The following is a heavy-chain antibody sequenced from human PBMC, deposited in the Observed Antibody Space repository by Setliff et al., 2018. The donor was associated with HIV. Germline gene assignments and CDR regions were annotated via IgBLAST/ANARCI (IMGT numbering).Heavy chain of an antibody. J-gene: IGHJ4*02. CDR2: LYHSGTN. Sequence: SETLSLTCAVSGYSISSGYFWGWIRQPPGKGLEWIGSLYHSGTNFYNPSLKSRVTISLDTSTNRFSLKLNSETAADTAIYYXARQVGSQYSNEAYYFDAWGQGALGTVAS. CDR3: ARQVGSQYSNEAYYFDA. V-gene: IGHV4-38-2*01. D-gene: IGHD5-18*01. CDR1: GYSISSGYF.